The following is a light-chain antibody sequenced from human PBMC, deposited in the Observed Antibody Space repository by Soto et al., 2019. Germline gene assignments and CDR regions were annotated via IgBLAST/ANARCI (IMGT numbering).Light chain of an antibody. J-gene: IGLJ2*01. CDR3: SSYAGSNNL. CDR2: EVS. CDR1: SSDVRGYNY. Sequence: QSALTQPPSASGSPGQSVTISCTGTSSDVRGYNYVSWYQQHPGKAPKLMIYEVSKRPSGVPDRFSGSKSGNTASLTVSGLQAEDEADYYCSSYAGSNNLFGGGTKVTVL. V-gene: IGLV2-8*01.